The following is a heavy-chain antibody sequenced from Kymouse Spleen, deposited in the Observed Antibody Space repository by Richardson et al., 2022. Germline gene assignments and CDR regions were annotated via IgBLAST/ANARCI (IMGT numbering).Heavy chain of an antibody. V-gene: IGHV3-21*03. CDR2: ISSSSSYI. Sequence: EVQLVESGGGLVKPGGSLRLSCAASGFTFSSYSMNWVRQAPGKGLEWVSSISSSSSYIYYADSVKGRFTISRDNAKNSLYLQMNSLRAEDTAVYYCARDTVDTAMVTYYYYYYGMDVWGQGTTVTVSS. CDR3: ARDTVDTAMVTYYYYYYGMDV. D-gene: IGHD5-18,IGHD5-18*01. CDR1: GFTFSSYS. J-gene: IGHJ6*02.